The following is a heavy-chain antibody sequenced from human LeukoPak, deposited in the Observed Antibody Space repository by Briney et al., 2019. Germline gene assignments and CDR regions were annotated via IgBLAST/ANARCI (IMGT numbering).Heavy chain of an antibody. J-gene: IGHJ4*02. D-gene: IGHD3-3*01. CDR1: GYTLTELS. CDR3: AIPWGTIFGL. Sequence: ASVKVSFKGSGYTLTELSRHWVRQAPGKGLEWMGGFDPEDGETIYAQKFQGRVTMTEDTSTDTAYMELSSLRSEDTAVYYCAIPWGTIFGLWGQGTLVTVSS. V-gene: IGHV1-24*01. CDR2: FDPEDGET.